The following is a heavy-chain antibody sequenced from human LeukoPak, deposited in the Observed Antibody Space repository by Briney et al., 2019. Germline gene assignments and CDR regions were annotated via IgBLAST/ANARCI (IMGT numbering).Heavy chain of an antibody. V-gene: IGHV1-2*04. Sequence: ASVKVSCKASGYTFTGYYMHWVRQAPGQGLEWMGRINPNSGGTNYAQKFQGWVTMTRDTSISTAYMELSRLRSDDTAVYYCARGSGVGYYYYYYGMDVWGQGTTVTVSS. D-gene: IGHD1-14*01. CDR3: ARGSGVGYYYYYYGMDV. J-gene: IGHJ6*02. CDR2: INPNSGGT. CDR1: GYTFTGYY.